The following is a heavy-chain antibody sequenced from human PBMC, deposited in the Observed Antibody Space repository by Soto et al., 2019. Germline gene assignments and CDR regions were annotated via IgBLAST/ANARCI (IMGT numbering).Heavy chain of an antibody. CDR2: SRSYDATK. CDR3: ARDPHALDY. J-gene: IGHJ4*02. CDR1: GFTFSSYS. Sequence: EVQLVESGGGLVQPGGSLRLSCATSGFTFSSYSMNWVRQTPGKGLEWISYSRSYDATKFYADSVKGRFTISRDNAKNSLYLQMNNLRDDDTAVYYCARDPHALDYWGQGTLVTVSS. V-gene: IGHV3-48*02.